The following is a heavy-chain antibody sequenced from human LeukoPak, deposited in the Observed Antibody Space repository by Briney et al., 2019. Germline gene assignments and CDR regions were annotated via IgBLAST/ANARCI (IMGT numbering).Heavy chain of an antibody. V-gene: IGHV4-59*01. CDR2: FSYTGST. Sequence: SETLSLTCTVSGDSIRSNYWSWIRQPPGKGLEWIGYFSYTGSTNYNPSLKSRVTISVDTSRNQFSLNLRSVTAADTAVYYCAREQWLSLHFDYWGQGTLVTVSS. CDR3: AREQWLSLHFDY. CDR1: GDSIRSNY. J-gene: IGHJ4*02. D-gene: IGHD6-19*01.